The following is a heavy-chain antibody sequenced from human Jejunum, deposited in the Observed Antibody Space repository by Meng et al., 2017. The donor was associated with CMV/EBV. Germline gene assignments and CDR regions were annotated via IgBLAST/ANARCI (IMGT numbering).Heavy chain of an antibody. V-gene: IGHV4-39*01. CDR2: IYYSGSA. J-gene: IGHJ5*02. Sequence: ISSSNYYWGWIRQPPGKGLEWIGSIYYSGSAYYNPSLRSRVTISVDTSKSQFSLNVRSVTAADTAVYYCARLSDFWSGLGEAGFDPWGQGTLVTVSS. D-gene: IGHD3-3*01. CDR1: ISSSNYY. CDR3: ARLSDFWSGLGEAGFDP.